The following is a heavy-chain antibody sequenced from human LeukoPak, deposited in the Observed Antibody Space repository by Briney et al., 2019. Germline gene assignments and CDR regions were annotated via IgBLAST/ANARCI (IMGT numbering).Heavy chain of an antibody. Sequence: SETLSLTCTVSGGSISSYYWSWIRQPPGKGLGWIGYIYYSGSTNYNPSLKSRVTISLDTSKNQFSLKLSSVTAADTAVYYCARFIEGGATYYFDYWAREPWSPSPQ. V-gene: IGHV4-59*08. CDR1: GGSISSYY. J-gene: IGHJ4*02. D-gene: IGHD1-26*01. CDR3: ARFIEGGATYYFDY. CDR2: IYYSGST.